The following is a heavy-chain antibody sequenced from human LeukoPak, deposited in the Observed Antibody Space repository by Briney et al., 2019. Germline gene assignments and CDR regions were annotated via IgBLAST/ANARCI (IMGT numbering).Heavy chain of an antibody. Sequence: GGSLRLSCAASGFTVSSNYMSWVRQAPGKGLEWVSVIYSGGSTNYADSVKGRFTISRDNAQNSVYLQMNSLRIEDTALYYCAKGLYGLGILTYDGFDIWGQGTMVTVSS. J-gene: IGHJ3*02. V-gene: IGHV3-53*05. CDR3: AKGLYGLGILTYDGFDI. D-gene: IGHD3-10*01. CDR2: IYSGGST. CDR1: GFTVSSNY.